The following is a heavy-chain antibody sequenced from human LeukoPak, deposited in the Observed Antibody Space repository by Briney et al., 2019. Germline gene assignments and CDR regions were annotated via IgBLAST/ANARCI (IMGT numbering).Heavy chain of an antibody. CDR1: GFTFSDYY. Sequence: PGGSLRLSCAASGFTFSDYYMNWIRQAPGKGLEWISYISSSGTNINYADSVRGRFAISRDNPKKALYLQVNSLKAEDTAVYYCARDRSEDDSSGYIHRDFDSWGHGTLVIVSS. CDR3: ARDRSEDDSSGYIHRDFDS. J-gene: IGHJ4*01. D-gene: IGHD3-22*01. CDR2: ISSSGTNI. V-gene: IGHV3-11*04.